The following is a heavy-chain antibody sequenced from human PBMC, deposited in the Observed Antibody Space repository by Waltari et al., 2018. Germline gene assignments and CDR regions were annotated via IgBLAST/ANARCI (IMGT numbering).Heavy chain of an antibody. J-gene: IGHJ4*02. Sequence: EVQLVESGGGLVKPGGSLRLSWAASGFTFSRYSMHWVRQAPGKGLEWVSSISSSSSYIYYADSVKGRFTISRDNAKNSLYLQMNSLRAEDTAVYYCASRSGGVGDYWGQGTLVTVSS. D-gene: IGHD6-25*01. CDR2: ISSSSSYI. V-gene: IGHV3-21*01. CDR3: ASRSGGVGDY. CDR1: GFTFSRYS.